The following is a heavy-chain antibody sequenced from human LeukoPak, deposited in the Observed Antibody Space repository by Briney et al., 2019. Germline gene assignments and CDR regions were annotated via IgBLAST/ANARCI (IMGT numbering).Heavy chain of an antibody. V-gene: IGHV3-66*04. D-gene: IGHD3-10*01. CDR2: FYSGGST. CDR3: ATHITMVRGIDSFDI. CDR1: GFTVSSNY. Sequence: PGGSLRLSCAASGFTVSSNYVSWVRQAPGKGLEWVSVFYSGGSTCYADFVKGRFTISRDNSKNTLYLQMNSLRAEDTAVYYCATHITMVRGIDSFDIWGQGTMVTVSS. J-gene: IGHJ3*02.